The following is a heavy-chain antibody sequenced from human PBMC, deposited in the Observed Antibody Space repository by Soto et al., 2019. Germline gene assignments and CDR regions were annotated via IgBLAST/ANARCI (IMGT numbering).Heavy chain of an antibody. J-gene: IGHJ4*02. V-gene: IGHV4-34*01. D-gene: IGHD2-15*01. CDR3: ARTRYCSGGSCYSSGFGY. CDR2: INHSGST. CDR1: GGSFSGYY. Sequence: ETLSLTCAVYGGSFSGYYWSWIRQPPGKGLEWIGEINHSGSTNYNPSLKSRVTISVDTSKNQFSLKLSSVTAADTAVYYCARTRYCSGGSCYSSGFGYWGQGTLVTVSS.